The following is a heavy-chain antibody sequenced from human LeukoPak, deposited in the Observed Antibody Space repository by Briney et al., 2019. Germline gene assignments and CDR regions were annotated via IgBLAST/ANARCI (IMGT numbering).Heavy chain of an antibody. Sequence: SETLSPTCTVSGGSISSYYWSWIRQPAGKGLEWIGRIYTSGSTNYNPSLKSRVTMSVDTSKNQFSLKLSSVTAADTAVYYCARVMGWELRRVAFDIWGQGTMVTVSS. V-gene: IGHV4-4*07. CDR1: GGSISSYY. J-gene: IGHJ3*02. D-gene: IGHD1-26*01. CDR2: IYTSGST. CDR3: ARVMGWELRRVAFDI.